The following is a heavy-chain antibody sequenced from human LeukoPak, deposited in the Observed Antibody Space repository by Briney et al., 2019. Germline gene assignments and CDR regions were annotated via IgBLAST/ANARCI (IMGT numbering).Heavy chain of an antibody. Sequence: SETLSLTCTVSGGSISSSSYYWGWIRQPPGKGLEWIGSIYYSGSTYYNPSLKSRVTISVDTSKNQFSLKLSSVTATDTAVYYCARETEYSGSYVDYWGQGTLVTVSS. J-gene: IGHJ4*02. V-gene: IGHV4-39*07. CDR2: IYYSGST. CDR1: GGSISSSSYY. D-gene: IGHD1-26*01. CDR3: ARETEYSGSYVDY.